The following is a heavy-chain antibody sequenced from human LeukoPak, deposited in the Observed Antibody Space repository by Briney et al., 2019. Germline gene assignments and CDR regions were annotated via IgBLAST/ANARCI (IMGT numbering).Heavy chain of an antibody. CDR3: IALGGYDFDY. V-gene: IGHV3-23*01. CDR1: GFTFSSYA. Sequence: GGSLRLSCAASGFTFSSYAMSWVRQAPGKGLEGVSAISGSGGSTYYVDSVKGRFTISRDNSKNTLYLQMNSLRAEDTAVYYCIALGGYDFDYWGQGTLVTVSS. D-gene: IGHD5-12*01. J-gene: IGHJ4*02. CDR2: ISGSGGST.